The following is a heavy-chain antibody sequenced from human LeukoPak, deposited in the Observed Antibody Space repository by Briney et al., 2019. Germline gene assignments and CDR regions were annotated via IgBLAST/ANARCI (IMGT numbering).Heavy chain of an antibody. CDR2: ISSSGSTI. V-gene: IGHV3-48*03. CDR1: GFTFSSYE. CDR3: ARDGTGYDAYYFDY. Sequence: PGGSPRLSCAASGFTFSSYEMNWVRQAPGKGLEWVSYISSSGSTIYYADSVKGRFTISRDNAKNSLYLQMNSLRAEDTAVYYCARDGTGYDAYYFDYWGQGTLVTASS. J-gene: IGHJ4*02. D-gene: IGHD5-12*01.